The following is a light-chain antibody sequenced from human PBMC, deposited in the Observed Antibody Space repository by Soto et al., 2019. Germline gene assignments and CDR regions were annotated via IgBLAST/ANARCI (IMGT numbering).Light chain of an antibody. V-gene: IGKV3-20*01. CDR1: QIVSSDY. CDR3: QQYGSSPPYT. CDR2: GAS. Sequence: EIVLTQSPATLSLSPGERATLSCRASQIVSSDYFAWYQQKPGQAPRLLIYGASNRAIGIPARFSGSGSGTDFTLTISRLEPEDFAVYYCQQYGSSPPYTFGQGTKLEIK. J-gene: IGKJ2*01.